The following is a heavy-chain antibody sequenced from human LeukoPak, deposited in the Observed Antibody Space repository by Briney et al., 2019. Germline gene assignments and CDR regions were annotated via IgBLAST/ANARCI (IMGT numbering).Heavy chain of an antibody. Sequence: ASVKVSCKASGYTFTDYAMQWVRQAPGQRPEWMGWINAGNGKTKYSQKFRGRVTITRDTSANTAYMELSSLRSEDTAVYNCARGAWSSHNKEYYFDYWGQGTLVTVSS. CDR3: ARGAWSSHNKEYYFDY. J-gene: IGHJ4*02. V-gene: IGHV1-3*01. CDR2: INAGNGKT. CDR1: GYTFTDYA. D-gene: IGHD6-19*01.